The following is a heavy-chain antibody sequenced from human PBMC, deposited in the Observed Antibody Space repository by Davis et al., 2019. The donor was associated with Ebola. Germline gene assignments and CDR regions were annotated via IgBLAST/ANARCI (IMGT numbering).Heavy chain of an antibody. D-gene: IGHD3-3*01. Sequence: ASVKVSCKASGYTFTGYYMHWVRQAPGQGLEWMGWINPNSGGTNYAQKFQGRVTMTRDTSISTAYMELSRLRSDDTAVYYCARATTIFGVAKSPVAGGYYYYMDVWGKGTTVTVSS. CDR1: GYTFTGYY. J-gene: IGHJ6*03. CDR2: INPNSGGT. CDR3: ARATTIFGVAKSPVAGGYYYYMDV. V-gene: IGHV1-2*02.